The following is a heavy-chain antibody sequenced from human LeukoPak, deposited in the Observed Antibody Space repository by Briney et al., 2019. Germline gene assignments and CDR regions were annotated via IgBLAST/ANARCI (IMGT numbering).Heavy chain of an antibody. D-gene: IGHD3-16*01. V-gene: IGHV4-39*01. Sequence: SETLSLTCTVSGGSISNTHYCWGWIRQPPGKGLEWIGNIHYSGTSFYNPSLKSRVTISVDTSKNQFSLTLSSVTAADTAVYYCARRVSGGPTDYWGQGTLVTVSS. CDR3: ARRVSGGPTDY. J-gene: IGHJ4*02. CDR1: GGSISNTHYC. CDR2: IHYSGTS.